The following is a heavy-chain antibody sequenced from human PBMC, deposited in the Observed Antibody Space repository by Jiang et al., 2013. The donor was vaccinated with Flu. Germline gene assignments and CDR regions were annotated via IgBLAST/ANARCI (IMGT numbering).Heavy chain of an antibody. V-gene: IGHV4-39*01. CDR3: ARLHWPSGGSFYGMDV. D-gene: IGHD2-15*01. CDR1: GGSISSSSYY. J-gene: IGHJ6*02. Sequence: GPGLVKPSEILSLTCTVSGGSISSSSYYWGWIRQPPGKGLEWIGSIYYSGSTYYNPSLKSRVTISVDTSKNQFSLKLSSVTAADTAVYYCARLHWPSGGSFYGMDVWGQGTTVTVSS. CDR2: IYYSGST.